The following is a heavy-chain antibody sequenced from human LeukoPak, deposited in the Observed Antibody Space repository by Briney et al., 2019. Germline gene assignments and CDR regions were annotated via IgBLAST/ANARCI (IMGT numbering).Heavy chain of an antibody. CDR3: AKDDRWLQFCC. V-gene: IGHV3-23*01. CDR2: IIPSGHTT. J-gene: IGHJ4*02. CDR1: GFTFSSHG. Sequence: GGSLKLSCVASGFTFSSHGMNWVRQAPGKGLEWVSGIIPSGHTTYYAGSVRGRFTISRDNSRNTVYLQMNSLRAEDTAVYYCAKDDRWLQFCCWGQGTLVTVSA. D-gene: IGHD5-24*01.